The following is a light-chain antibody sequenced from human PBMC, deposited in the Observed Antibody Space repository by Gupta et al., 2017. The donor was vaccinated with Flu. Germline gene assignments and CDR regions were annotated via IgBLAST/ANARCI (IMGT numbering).Light chain of an antibody. CDR3: CSFISSHMEV. CDR2: DVS. J-gene: IGLJ1*01. V-gene: IGLV2-14*03. CDR1: SSDVGGDNY. Sequence: ITSPSTGTSSDVGGDNYVYWYQQHTGKAPILIIDDVSTRASWVSYRFSGSKTDDTASLTSSGLEAEDEDYYYCCSFISSHMEVFGSGTKVTVL.